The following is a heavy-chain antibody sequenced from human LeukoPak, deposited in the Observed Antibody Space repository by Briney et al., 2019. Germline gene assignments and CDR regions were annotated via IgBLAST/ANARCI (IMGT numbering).Heavy chain of an antibody. D-gene: IGHD3-16*01. CDR3: ARGPPPYTEGDLFYYYGLDV. Sequence: GASVKVSCKASGGSFSNYAISWVRQAPGQGLEWMGGIVPILSTTNYARKFQGRVTMTAGESTSTAYMELSSLRCDDTAVYYCARGPPPYTEGDLFYYYGLDVWGQGTTVTVSS. V-gene: IGHV1-69*13. CDR1: GGSFSNYA. J-gene: IGHJ6*02. CDR2: IVPILSTT.